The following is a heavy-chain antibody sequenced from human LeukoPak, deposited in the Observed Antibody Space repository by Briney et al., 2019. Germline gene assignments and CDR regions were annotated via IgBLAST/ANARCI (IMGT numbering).Heavy chain of an antibody. V-gene: IGHV1-69*04. CDR1: GGTFSSYA. J-gene: IGHJ4*02. Sequence: SVKVSCKASGGTFSSYAISWVRQAPGQGLEWMGRIIPILGIANYAQKFQGRVTITADKSTSTAYMELSSLRSEDTAVYYCVRSYYYDSSGYSYDYWGQGTLVTVSS. CDR3: VRSYYYDSSGYSYDY. D-gene: IGHD3-22*01. CDR2: IIPILGIA.